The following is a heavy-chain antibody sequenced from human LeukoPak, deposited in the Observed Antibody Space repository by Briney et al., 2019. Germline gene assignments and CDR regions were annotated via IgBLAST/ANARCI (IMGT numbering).Heavy chain of an antibody. CDR2: ISSSGSTI. J-gene: IGHJ4*02. CDR1: GFTFSDYY. CDR3: ARPQEDFWSGYYAGFDY. D-gene: IGHD3-3*01. Sequence: KPGGSLRLSCAASGFTFSDYYMSWIRQAPGKGLEWVSYISSSGSTIYYADSVKGRFTISRDNAKNSLYLQMNSLRAEDTAVYYCARPQEDFWSGYYAGFDYWGQGTLVTVSS. V-gene: IGHV3-11*04.